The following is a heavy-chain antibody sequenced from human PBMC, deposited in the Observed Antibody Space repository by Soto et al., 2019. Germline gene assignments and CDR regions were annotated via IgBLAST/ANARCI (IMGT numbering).Heavy chain of an antibody. CDR1: GFSLSDHQ. J-gene: IGHJ6*02. CDR2: SKTKSNSYTT. V-gene: IGHV3-72*01. Sequence: EVQVVESGGGLVQPGGSLGLSCAASGFSLSDHQMDWVRQTPGKGLEWVGRSKTKSNSYTTYYAAFVKGRFTISRDDSKNSVYLQMNSLKAEDTAVYYCARTPQAGNDFHVWGQGTTVTV. CDR3: ARTPQAGNDFHV. D-gene: IGHD3-3*01.